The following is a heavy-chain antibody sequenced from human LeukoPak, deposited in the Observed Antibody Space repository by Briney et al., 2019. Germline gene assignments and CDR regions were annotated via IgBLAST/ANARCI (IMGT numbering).Heavy chain of an antibody. J-gene: IGHJ4*02. CDR1: GFTFSNYW. D-gene: IGHD6-6*01. CDR2: INSDGHNP. V-gene: IGHV3-74*01. CDR3: ARDHSSSSPELDY. Sequence: GGSLRLSCAASGFTFSNYWMHWVRHAPGKGVVWVSRINSDGHNPHHADHVKSRLIISRDNAKNTLNLQMNSLRAEDTAVYYCARDHSSSSPELDYWGQGTLVTVSS.